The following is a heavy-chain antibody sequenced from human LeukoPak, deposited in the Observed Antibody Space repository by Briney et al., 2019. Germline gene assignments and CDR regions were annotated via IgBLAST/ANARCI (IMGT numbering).Heavy chain of an antibody. CDR3: ARRVADSWYFDY. Sequence: GEPLKIFLRGSGYSFTSYWIGWVRQMPWKGLEWMGIIYPGESDTRYSPSCQGQVPISADKSISTAYLQWSSLTASATAIYYCARRVADSWYFDYWGQGTLVTVSS. CDR2: IYPGESDT. CDR1: GYSFTSYW. D-gene: IGHD6-13*01. V-gene: IGHV5-51*01. J-gene: IGHJ4*02.